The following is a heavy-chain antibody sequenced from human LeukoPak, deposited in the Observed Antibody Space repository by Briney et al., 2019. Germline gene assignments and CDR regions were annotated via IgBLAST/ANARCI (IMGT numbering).Heavy chain of an antibody. Sequence: KPSETLSLTCIVSGGSISRGSYYWSWIRQPPGKGLEWIGYIYYSGSTNYNPSLKSRVTISVDTSKNQFSLKLSSVTAADTAVYYCARHIRYSSGFDYWGQGTLVTVSS. V-gene: IGHV4-61*01. CDR2: IYYSGST. CDR1: GGSISRGSYY. CDR3: ARHIRYSSGFDY. J-gene: IGHJ4*02. D-gene: IGHD6-19*01.